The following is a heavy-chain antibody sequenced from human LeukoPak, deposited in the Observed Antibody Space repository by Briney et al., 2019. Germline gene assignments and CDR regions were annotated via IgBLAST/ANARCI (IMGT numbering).Heavy chain of an antibody. CDR1: GYTFTSYG. CDR2: ISAYNGNT. D-gene: IGHD5-18*01. J-gene: IGHJ4*02. Sequence: ASVKVSCKASGYTFTSYGISWVRQAPGQGLEWMGWISAYNGNTNYAQKLQGRVTMTTDTSTSTAYMELRSLRSDDTAVYYCARDKRELWLAEFGYWGQGTLVTVSS. V-gene: IGHV1-18*01. CDR3: ARDKRELWLAEFGY.